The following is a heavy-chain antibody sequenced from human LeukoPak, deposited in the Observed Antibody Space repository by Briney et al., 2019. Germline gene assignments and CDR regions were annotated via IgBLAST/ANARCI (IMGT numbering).Heavy chain of an antibody. Sequence: GGSLRLSCAASGFTFSSYGMSWVRQAPGKGLEWVSAISGGGGTTYYADSLKGRFTISRDNSKNTLYLQMNSLRAEDTAVYSCAKSFGWVVPVGYWGQGTLVTVSS. CDR1: GFTFSSYG. CDR3: AKSFGWVVPVGY. CDR2: ISGGGGTT. D-gene: IGHD3-16*01. J-gene: IGHJ4*02. V-gene: IGHV3-23*01.